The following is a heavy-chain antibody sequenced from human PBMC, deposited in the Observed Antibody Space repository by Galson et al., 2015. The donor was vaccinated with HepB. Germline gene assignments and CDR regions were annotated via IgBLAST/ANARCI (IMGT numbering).Heavy chain of an antibody. CDR2: IWYDGRNK. J-gene: IGHJ6*02. CDR3: VRDTQYCSSTSCYPIYDILTGYNAYYYGMDV. Sequence: SLRLSCAASGFTFSSYGIHWVRQAPGKGLEWVAIIWYDGRNKYYADSVKGRFTISRDNSKNTLYLQMNSLRAEDTAVYYCVRDTQYCSSTSCYPIYDILTGYNAYYYGMDVWGQGTTVTVSS. CDR1: GFTFSSYG. D-gene: IGHD2-2*01. V-gene: IGHV3-33*01.